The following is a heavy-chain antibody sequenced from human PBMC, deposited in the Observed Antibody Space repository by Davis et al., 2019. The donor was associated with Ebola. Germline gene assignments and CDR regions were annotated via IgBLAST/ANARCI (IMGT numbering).Heavy chain of an antibody. J-gene: IGHJ5*02. CDR3: ARVTINTTGGGSWSDP. Sequence: SETLSLTCTVSGGSISSYYWSWIRQPLGKGLEWIGYIYYSGSTNYNPSLKSRVTISVDTSKNQFSLTLSSVTAADTAVYYCARVTINTTGGGSWSDPWGQGILVTVSS. CDR1: GGSISSYY. D-gene: IGHD5-24*01. V-gene: IGHV4-59*12. CDR2: IYYSGST.